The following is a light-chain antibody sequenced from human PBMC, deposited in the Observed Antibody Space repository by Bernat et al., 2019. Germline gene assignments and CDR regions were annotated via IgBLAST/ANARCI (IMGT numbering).Light chain of an antibody. CDR1: QGISSY. Sequence: IRMTQSPSSFSASTGDRVTITCRASQGISSYLAWYQQKPGKAPKLLIYAASTLQSGVPSRFSGSGSGTDFTLTISCLQSEDFATYYCQQYYSYPRTFGPGTKVDIK. CDR3: QQYYSYPRT. CDR2: AAS. J-gene: IGKJ3*01. V-gene: IGKV1-8*01.